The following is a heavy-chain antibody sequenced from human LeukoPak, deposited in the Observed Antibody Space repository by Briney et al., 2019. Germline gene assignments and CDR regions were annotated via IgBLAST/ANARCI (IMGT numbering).Heavy chain of an antibody. CDR1: GGSFSGYY. J-gene: IGHJ4*02. Sequence: SETLSLTCAVYGGSFSGYYWSWIRQPPGKGLEWIGEINHSGSTNYNLSLKSRVTISVDTSKNQFSLKLSSVTAADTAVYYCARYGSSGWQKRSFDYWGQGTLVTVSS. V-gene: IGHV4-34*01. D-gene: IGHD6-19*01. CDR2: INHSGST. CDR3: ARYGSSGWQKRSFDY.